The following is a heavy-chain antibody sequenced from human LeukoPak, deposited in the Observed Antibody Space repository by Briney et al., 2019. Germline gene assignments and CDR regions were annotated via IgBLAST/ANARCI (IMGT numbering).Heavy chain of an antibody. J-gene: IGHJ5*02. CDR2: IYYSGST. Sequence: SETLSLTCTVSGGSISSYYWSWIRQPPGKGLEWIGYIYYSGSTNYNPSLKSRVTISVDTSKNQFSLKLSSVTAADTAVYYCARSAGHNRFDPWGQGTLVTVSS. V-gene: IGHV4-59*01. CDR1: GGSISSYY. CDR3: ARSAGHNRFDP.